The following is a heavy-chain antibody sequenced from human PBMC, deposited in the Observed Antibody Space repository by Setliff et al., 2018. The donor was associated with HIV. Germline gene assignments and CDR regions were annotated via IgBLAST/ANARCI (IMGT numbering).Heavy chain of an antibody. CDR3: ARVRRGKAIITTGGMDD. CDR1: GYTFTDYF. J-gene: IGHJ6*02. Sequence: ASVKVSCKASGYTFTDYFLHWVRQAPGQGLEWMGWINPNNGDTIYAQKFQGRVTVTRDTSINTAYMVLSSLKADDTAMYFCARVRRGKAIITTGGMDDWGQGTTVTVSS. CDR2: INPNNGDT. V-gene: IGHV1-2*02. D-gene: IGHD3-10*01.